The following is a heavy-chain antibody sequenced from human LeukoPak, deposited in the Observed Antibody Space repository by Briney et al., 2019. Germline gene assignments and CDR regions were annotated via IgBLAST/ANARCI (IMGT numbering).Heavy chain of an antibody. J-gene: IGHJ6*03. Sequence: GASVKVSCKASGYTFTGYYVHWVRQAPGQGLVWMGWINPNSGGTNYAQKFQGRVTMTRDTSISTAYMELSRLRSDDTAVYYCARDMEYQLPQQGSYYYYMDVWGKGTTVTVSS. D-gene: IGHD2-2*01. V-gene: IGHV1-2*02. CDR1: GYTFTGYY. CDR2: INPNSGGT. CDR3: ARDMEYQLPQQGSYYYYMDV.